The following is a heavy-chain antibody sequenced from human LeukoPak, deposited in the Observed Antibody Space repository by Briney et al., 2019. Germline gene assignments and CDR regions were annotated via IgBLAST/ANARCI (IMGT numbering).Heavy chain of an antibody. CDR1: GFTFSSYA. Sequence: GRSLRLSCAASGFTFSSYAMHWVRQAPGKGLEWVAVISYDGSNKYYADSVKGRFTVSRDNSKNTLFLQMNSLRAEDTAVYYCAKDGGLWVSAHWGDSWGRGTLVTVSS. CDR2: ISYDGSNK. D-gene: IGHD7-27*01. J-gene: IGHJ4*02. CDR3: AKDGGLWVSAHWGDS. V-gene: IGHV3-30-3*01.